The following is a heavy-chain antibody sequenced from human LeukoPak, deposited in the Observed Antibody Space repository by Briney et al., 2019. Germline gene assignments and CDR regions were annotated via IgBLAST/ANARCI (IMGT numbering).Heavy chain of an antibody. J-gene: IGHJ4*02. D-gene: IGHD3-22*01. V-gene: IGHV4-38-2*01. CDR3: ARNDSSGYFDY. Sequence: SETLSLTCAVSDSSISSTSYWGWIRQPPGKGLEWIGSIYHSGGTVYNPSLKSRVTISVDTSKKQFSLKLTSVTAADTAVYYCARNDSSGYFDYWGQGTLVTVS. CDR2: IYHSGGT. CDR1: DSSISSTSY.